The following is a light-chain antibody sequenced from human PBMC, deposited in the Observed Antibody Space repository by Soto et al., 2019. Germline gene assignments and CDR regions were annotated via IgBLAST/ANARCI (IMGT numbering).Light chain of an antibody. Sequence: IVLTQSPGTLSLSPGERATLSCRASQTVSSSYLAWYQQKPGQAPRLLIYGASSRATGIPDRFSGSGSGTDLTLSITSLEPEDIAVYYCQQYGSAPRTFGPGTTVDIK. CDR2: GAS. CDR1: QTVSSSY. V-gene: IGKV3-20*01. CDR3: QQYGSAPRT. J-gene: IGKJ3*01.